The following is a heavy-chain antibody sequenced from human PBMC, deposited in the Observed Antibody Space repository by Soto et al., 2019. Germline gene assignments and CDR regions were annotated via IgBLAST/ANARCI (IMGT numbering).Heavy chain of an antibody. CDR2: IYYSGST. D-gene: IGHD4-17*01. J-gene: IGHJ3*02. CDR1: GGSISSYY. V-gene: IGHV4-59*01. CDR3: ARELRGAFDI. Sequence: ETLSLTCTVSGGSISSYYWSWIRQPPGKGLEWIGYIYYSGSTNYNPSLKSRVTISVDTSKNQFSLKLSSVTAADTAVYYCARELRGAFDIWGQGTMVTVSS.